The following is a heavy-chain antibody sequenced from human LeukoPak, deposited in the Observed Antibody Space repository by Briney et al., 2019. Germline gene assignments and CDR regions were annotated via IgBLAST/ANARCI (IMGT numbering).Heavy chain of an antibody. J-gene: IGHJ1*01. V-gene: IGHV3-23*01. CDR1: GFTFSSYD. D-gene: IGHD2-21*02. Sequence: GGSLRLSCAASGFTFSSYDMSWVRQAPGKGLEWVSVIGSSGGSTYYAGSVKGRFTISRDNSKNTLYLQMNSLRAEDTAVYYCAKMEVVTADDKYFQYWGQGTLVTVSS. CDR3: AKMEVVTADDKYFQY. CDR2: IGSSGGST.